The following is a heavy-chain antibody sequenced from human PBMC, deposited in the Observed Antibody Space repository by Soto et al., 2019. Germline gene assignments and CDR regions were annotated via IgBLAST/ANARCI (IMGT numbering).Heavy chain of an antibody. D-gene: IGHD6-13*01. CDR3: ASSNIAEAGSYYYGMDV. CDR2: IYYSGST. V-gene: IGHV4-59*01. CDR1: GASITCSH. J-gene: IGHJ6*02. Sequence: SRTQSLTSPVPGASITCSHWRWLPQPPGKGLEWIGYIYYSGSTNYNPSLKSRVTISVDTSKNQFSLNLSSVTAADTAVYYCASSNIAEAGSYYYGMDVWGRGTTVT.